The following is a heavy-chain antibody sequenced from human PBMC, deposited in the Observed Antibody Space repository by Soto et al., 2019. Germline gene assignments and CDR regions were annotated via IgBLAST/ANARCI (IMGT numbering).Heavy chain of an antibody. CDR1: GGTFSSYA. CDR3: ASELRGYSGYDYPPDY. Sequence: SVKVSCKASGGTFSSYAISWVRQAPGQGLEWMGGIIPIFGTANYAQKFQGRVTITADESTSTAYMELSSLRSEDTAVYYCASELRGYSGYDYPPDYWGQGTLVTVSS. D-gene: IGHD5-12*01. J-gene: IGHJ4*02. CDR2: IIPIFGTA. V-gene: IGHV1-69*13.